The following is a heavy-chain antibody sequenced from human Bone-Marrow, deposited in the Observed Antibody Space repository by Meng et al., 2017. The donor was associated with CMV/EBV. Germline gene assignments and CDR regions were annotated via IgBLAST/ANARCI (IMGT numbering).Heavy chain of an antibody. CDR3: ASLLSWGYFDY. V-gene: IGHV4-61*01. D-gene: IGHD1-26*01. J-gene: IGHJ4*02. CDR2: IYYSGST. Sequence: TVSGGCVSSGSYYWSWIRQPQGKGVGWIGYIYYSGSTNYNPSLKSRVTISVDTSKNQFSLKLSSVTAADTAVYYCASLLSWGYFDYWGQGTLVTVSS. CDR1: GGCVSSGSYY.